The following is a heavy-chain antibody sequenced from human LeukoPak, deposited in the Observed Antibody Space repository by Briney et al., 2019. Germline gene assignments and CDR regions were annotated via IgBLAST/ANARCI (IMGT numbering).Heavy chain of an antibody. D-gene: IGHD3-9*01. Sequence: PGGSLRLSCAASGFTFSSYSMNWVRQAPGKGLEWVSYISSSSSTIYYADSVKGRFTISRDNAKNSLYLQMNSLRAEDTAVYCCARAGALDILGRAAPYYYYMDVWGKGTTVTVSS. V-gene: IGHV3-48*01. CDR1: GFTFSSYS. CDR2: ISSSSSTI. J-gene: IGHJ6*03. CDR3: ARAGALDILGRAAPYYYYMDV.